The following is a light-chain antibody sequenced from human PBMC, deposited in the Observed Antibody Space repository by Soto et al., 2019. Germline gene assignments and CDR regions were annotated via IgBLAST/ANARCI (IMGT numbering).Light chain of an antibody. CDR1: QGISSY. Sequence: IQLTQSPSSLSASVGDRVTITCRASQGISSYLAWYQQKPVKAPNLLIYAASTLQSGVPSRFSGSGSGTDFTLTISSLQPEDFATYYCQQLDTYEITFGQGTRLEIK. J-gene: IGKJ5*01. CDR2: AAS. V-gene: IGKV1-9*01. CDR3: QQLDTYEIT.